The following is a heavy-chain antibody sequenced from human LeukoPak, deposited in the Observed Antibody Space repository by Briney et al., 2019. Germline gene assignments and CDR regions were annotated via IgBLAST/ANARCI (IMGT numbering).Heavy chain of an antibody. Sequence: GGSLRVSCAASGFTFNNAWMSWVRQAPGKGLEWVGRIKSKSDGGTTDYAAPVKGRFTISRDDSKNTLYLQMKSLKTEDTAVYYCTTEDRHDYSGSGSSPPFDYWGQGTLVTVSS. V-gene: IGHV3-15*01. J-gene: IGHJ4*02. CDR1: GFTFNNAW. CDR2: IKSKSDGGTT. D-gene: IGHD3-10*01. CDR3: TTEDRHDYSGSGSSPPFDY.